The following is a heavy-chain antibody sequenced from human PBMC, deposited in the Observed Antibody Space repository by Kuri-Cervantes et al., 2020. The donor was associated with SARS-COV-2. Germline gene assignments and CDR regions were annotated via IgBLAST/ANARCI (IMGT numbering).Heavy chain of an antibody. D-gene: IGHD1-14*01. Sequence: ASVKVSCKTSGYTITNFFMHWVRQAPGQGLEWMGIINPSGGSTSYAQKFQGRVTMTRDTSTSTVYMELSSLRSEDTAVYYCARGGHRSTATPEFDYWGQGTLVTVSS. CDR2: INPSGGST. CDR1: GYTITNFF. V-gene: IGHV1-46*01. CDR3: ARGGHRSTATPEFDY. J-gene: IGHJ4*02.